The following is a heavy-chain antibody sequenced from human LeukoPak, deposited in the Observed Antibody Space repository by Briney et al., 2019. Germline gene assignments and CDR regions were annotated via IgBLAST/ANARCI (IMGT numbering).Heavy chain of an antibody. CDR2: INHSGRT. CDR1: GESFSDDY. Sequence: SETLRLTCAVYGESFSDDYWSWIRQPPGKGLEWIGEINHSGRTNYNPSLKSRVTISVDTSKDQFSLKLISVTAADTAVYYCATSPPRGWSYDGYWGGGPVVTVSS. J-gene: IGHJ4*02. D-gene: IGHD1-26*01. CDR3: ATSPPRGWSYDGY. V-gene: IGHV4-34*01.